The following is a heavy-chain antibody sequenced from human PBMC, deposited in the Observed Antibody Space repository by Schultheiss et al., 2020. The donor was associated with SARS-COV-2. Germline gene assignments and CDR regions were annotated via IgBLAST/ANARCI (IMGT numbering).Heavy chain of an antibody. CDR1: GFTVSSNY. CDR2: ISSSSSYI. CDR3: ARDSLDYYDSTEAFDI. V-gene: IGHV3-21*01. Sequence: GGSLRLSCVVSGFTVSSNYMSWVRQPPGRGLEWVSSISSSSSYIYYADSVKGRFTISRDNSKNTLYLQMNSLRAEDTAVYYCARDSLDYYDSTEAFDIWGQGTMVTVSS. D-gene: IGHD3-22*01. J-gene: IGHJ3*02.